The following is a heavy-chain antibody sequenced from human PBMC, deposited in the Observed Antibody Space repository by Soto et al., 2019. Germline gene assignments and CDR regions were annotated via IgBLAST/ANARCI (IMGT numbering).Heavy chain of an antibody. CDR1: GFSLSTSGVG. CDR2: IYWNDDK. CDR3: ANSDGSGSDYYGMDV. J-gene: IGHJ6*02. Sequence: QITLKESGPTLVKPTQTLTLTCTFSGFSLSTSGVGVGWIRQPPGKALEWLALIYWNDDKRYSPSLKSRLTITKEPSKNPVVLKMTNMDPVETATYYCANSDGSGSDYYGMDVWGQGTTVTVSS. V-gene: IGHV2-5*01. D-gene: IGHD3-10*01.